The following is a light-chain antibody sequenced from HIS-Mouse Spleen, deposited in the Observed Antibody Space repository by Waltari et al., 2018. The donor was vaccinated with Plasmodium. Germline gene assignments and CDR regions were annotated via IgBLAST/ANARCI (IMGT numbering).Light chain of an antibody. CDR2: GAS. V-gene: IGKV3-15*01. CDR1: QSVSSN. Sequence: TQSPAPLSVSPGERATLSCRASQSVSSNLAWYQQKPGQAPRPLIYGASTRATGIPARFSGSGSGTEFTLTISSMQSEYFAVYYCQQYNNWPRGTFGQGTKVEIK. J-gene: IGKJ1*01. CDR3: QQYNNWPRGT.